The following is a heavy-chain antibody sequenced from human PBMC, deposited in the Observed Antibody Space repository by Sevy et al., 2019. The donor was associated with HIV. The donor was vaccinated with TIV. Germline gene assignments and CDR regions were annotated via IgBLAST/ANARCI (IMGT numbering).Heavy chain of an antibody. D-gene: IGHD2-8*01. Sequence: GGSLRLSCAASGFTFSKYSMSWVRQPPGKGLEWVSTLSFGCGEINYADSVKGRFTISRDNSKSSVYLQMNNLRPEDTDVYYCAREGCTKPHDYWGQGTLVTVS. CDR2: LSFGCGEI. J-gene: IGHJ4*02. V-gene: IGHV3-23*01. CDR3: AREGCTKPHDY. CDR1: GFTFSKYS.